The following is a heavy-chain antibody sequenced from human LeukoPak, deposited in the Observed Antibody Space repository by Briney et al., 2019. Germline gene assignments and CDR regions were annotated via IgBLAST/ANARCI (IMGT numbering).Heavy chain of an antibody. V-gene: IGHV3-23*01. Sequence: GGSLRLSCAASGFTFSSYAMSWVRQAPGKGLEWVSVISGSGGSTSYADSVKGRFTISRDNSMNTLYLQMNSLRAEDTAVYYCAKVGILCSSTSCHPNFDYWGQGTLVTVSS. CDR1: GFTFSSYA. J-gene: IGHJ4*02. CDR3: AKVGILCSSTSCHPNFDY. D-gene: IGHD2-2*01. CDR2: ISGSGGST.